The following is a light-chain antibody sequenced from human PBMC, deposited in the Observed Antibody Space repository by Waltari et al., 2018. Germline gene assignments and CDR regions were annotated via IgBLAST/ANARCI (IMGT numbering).Light chain of an antibody. Sequence: EIVMTQSPATLSVSPGERGTLSCRASQSISSYLAWYQHKPGQAPRLLIYGASTRANDIPARFSGSGSGTEFTLTITGLQSEDFAVYYCQHYYNWPRAFGPGTNVEIK. CDR2: GAS. J-gene: IGKJ1*01. V-gene: IGKV3-15*01. CDR1: QSISSY. CDR3: QHYYNWPRA.